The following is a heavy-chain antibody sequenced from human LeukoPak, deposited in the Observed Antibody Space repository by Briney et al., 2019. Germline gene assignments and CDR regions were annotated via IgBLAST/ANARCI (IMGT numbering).Heavy chain of an antibody. CDR3: ARPIAAAGTDLGY. Sequence: GESLKISCKGSGYSFTSYFIGWVRQMPGKGLEWMGIIYPGDSDTRYSPSFQGQVTISVDKSISTAYLQWSSLKASDTAIYYCARPIAAAGTDLGYWGQGTLVTVSS. CDR2: IYPGDSDT. J-gene: IGHJ4*02. D-gene: IGHD6-13*01. V-gene: IGHV5-51*01. CDR1: GYSFTSYF.